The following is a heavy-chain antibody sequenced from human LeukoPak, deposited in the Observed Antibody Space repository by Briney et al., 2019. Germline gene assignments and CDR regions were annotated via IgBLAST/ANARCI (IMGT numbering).Heavy chain of an antibody. J-gene: IGHJ4*02. V-gene: IGHV3-7*01. Sequence: AGGSLRLSCAASGFTFSDYYMSWVRQVPGQGLEWVANIKEDGAVEYYVDSVKGRFTISRDNAKNSPFLQMNSLRAEDTAVYYCARNQYWGQGTLVTVSS. CDR3: ARNQY. CDR1: GFTFSDYY. CDR2: IKEDGAVE.